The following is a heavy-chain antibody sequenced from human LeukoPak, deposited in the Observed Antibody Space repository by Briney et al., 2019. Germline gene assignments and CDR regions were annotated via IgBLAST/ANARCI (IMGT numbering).Heavy chain of an antibody. CDR3: ARDSWGAFDI. D-gene: IGHD7-27*01. V-gene: IGHV4-34*01. CDR1: GGSFSGYY. Sequence: SETLSLTCAVYGGSFSGYYWSWIRQPPGKGLEWIGEIDHRGSTNYNPSLKSRVTISVDTSKNQFSLKLSSVTAADTAVYYCARDSWGAFDIWGQGTMVTVSS. CDR2: IDHRGST. J-gene: IGHJ3*02.